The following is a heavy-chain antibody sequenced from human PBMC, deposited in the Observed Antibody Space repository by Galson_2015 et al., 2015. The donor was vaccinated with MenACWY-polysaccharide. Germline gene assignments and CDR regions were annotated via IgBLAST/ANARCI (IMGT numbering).Heavy chain of an antibody. CDR2: INPNSGGT. D-gene: IGHD4-17*01. CDR3: ARAYVATVTTDYFDY. V-gene: IGHV1-2*02. Sequence: SVKVSCKASGYTFTGYYMHWVRQAPGQGLEWMGWINPNSGGTNYAQKFQGRVTMTRDTSIGTAYMELSRLRSDDTAVYYCARAYVATVTTDYFDYWGQGTLVTVSS. J-gene: IGHJ4*02. CDR1: GYTFTGYY.